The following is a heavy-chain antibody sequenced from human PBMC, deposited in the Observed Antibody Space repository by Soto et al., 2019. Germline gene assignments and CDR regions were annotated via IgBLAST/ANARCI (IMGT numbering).Heavy chain of an antibody. CDR3: ARGLEYSTGWNYFEY. V-gene: IGHV1-69*13. Sequence: SXKVSFKASGASXTTSAIGWVRQAPGQGLEWMGGIVPIFGPEKYAPKFQGRVTIIAYESTNTFYMELGSLRSADTDVYYCARGLEYSTGWNYFEYWGQGTLVNVSS. J-gene: IGHJ4*02. D-gene: IGHD6-19*01. CDR1: GASXTTSA. CDR2: IVPIFGPE.